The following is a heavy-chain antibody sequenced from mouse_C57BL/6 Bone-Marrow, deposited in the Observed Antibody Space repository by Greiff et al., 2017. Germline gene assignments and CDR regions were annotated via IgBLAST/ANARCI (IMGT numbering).Heavy chain of an antibody. J-gene: IGHJ1*03. V-gene: IGHV1-54*01. CDR1: GYAFTNYL. CDR3: ARDGYYFYWYFDV. D-gene: IGHD2-3*01. CDR2: INPGSGGT. Sequence: QVQLQQSGAELVRPGTSVKVSCKASGYAFTNYLIEWVKQRPGQGLEWIGVINPGSGGTNYNEKFKGKATLTADKSSSTAYMQLSSLTSEDSAVYFCARDGYYFYWYFDVWGTGTTVTVSS.